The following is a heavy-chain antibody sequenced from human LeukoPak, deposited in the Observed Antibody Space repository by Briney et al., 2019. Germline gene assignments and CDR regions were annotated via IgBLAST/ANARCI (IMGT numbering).Heavy chain of an antibody. J-gene: IGHJ4*02. CDR1: GFILSTYV. D-gene: IGHD3-9*01. V-gene: IGHV3-21*01. CDR2: ISSSSSYI. Sequence: GGSLRLSCAASGFILSTYVMSWVRQAPGKGLEWVSSISSSSSYIYYADSVKGRFTISRDNAKNSLYLQMNSLRAEDTAVYYCARGGGAFILPFHYWGQGTLVTVSS. CDR3: ARGGGAFILPFHY.